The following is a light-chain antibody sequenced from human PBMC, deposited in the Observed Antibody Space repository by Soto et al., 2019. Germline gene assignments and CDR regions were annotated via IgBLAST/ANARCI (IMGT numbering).Light chain of an antibody. CDR1: QSVSDY. CDR3: QQYGSSLT. Sequence: EFVLTQSPVTLSLSPGERATLSCRASQSVSDYLAWYQQKPGQAPRLLIYGASSRATGIPDRFSGSGSGTDFTLTISRLEPEDFAVYYCQQYGSSLTFGGGTKVDIK. V-gene: IGKV3-20*01. CDR2: GAS. J-gene: IGKJ4*01.